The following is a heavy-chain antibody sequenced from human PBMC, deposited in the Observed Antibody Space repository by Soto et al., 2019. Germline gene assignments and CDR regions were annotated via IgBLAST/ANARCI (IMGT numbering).Heavy chain of an antibody. Sequence: PGGSLRLSCAVSGFIFSNYPMSWVRQAPGKGLEWVSSVSPSGSNTYYADSVKGRFTMSRDNSDNRLHLQMNSLTAEDTAVYFCARSDSSGWYSIDYWGQGTPVTVPS. J-gene: IGHJ4*02. V-gene: IGHV3-23*01. CDR1: GFIFSNYP. CDR2: VSPSGSNT. CDR3: ARSDSSGWYSIDY. D-gene: IGHD6-19*01.